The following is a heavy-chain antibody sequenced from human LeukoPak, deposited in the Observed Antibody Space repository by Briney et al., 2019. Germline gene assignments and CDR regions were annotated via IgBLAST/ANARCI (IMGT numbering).Heavy chain of an antibody. Sequence: PGRSLRLSCTASGFTFRSYEMNWVREAPGKGLEWVSYISNSGRAIYHANSVKGRLTICRDNSKTTLYLQMNSLRAEDTAVYYCAREAPGDAGCFDIWGQGTMVTVSS. CDR1: GFTFRSYE. D-gene: IGHD3-16*01. V-gene: IGHV3-48*03. CDR2: ISNSGRAI. J-gene: IGHJ3*02. CDR3: AREAPGDAGCFDI.